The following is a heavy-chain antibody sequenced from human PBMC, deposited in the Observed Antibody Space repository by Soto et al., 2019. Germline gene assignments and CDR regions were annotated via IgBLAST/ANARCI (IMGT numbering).Heavy chain of an antibody. CDR3: ARDLVTYYYGSGSYYSLVY. Sequence: GGSLRLSCAASGFTFSSYAMHWVRQAPGKGLEWVAVISYDGSNKYYADSVKGRFTISRDNSKNTLYLQMNSLRAEDTAVYYCARDLVTYYYGSGSYYSLVYWGQGTLVTVSS. J-gene: IGHJ4*02. V-gene: IGHV3-30-3*01. CDR2: ISYDGSNK. CDR1: GFTFSSYA. D-gene: IGHD3-10*01.